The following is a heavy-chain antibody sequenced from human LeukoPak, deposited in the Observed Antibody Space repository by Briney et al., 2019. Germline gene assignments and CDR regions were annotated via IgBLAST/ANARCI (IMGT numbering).Heavy chain of an antibody. D-gene: IGHD3-10*01. CDR3: ARDFPGIGRGTFDF. Sequence: GGSLRLSCAASGFTFNSYSMNWVRLTPGKGLEWVAKINQDGSDMYYVDSVKGRFFVSRDNARNLVYLQVNSLRVDDTAVYYCARDFPGIGRGTFDFWGQGTIIIVSS. CDR1: GFTFNSYS. V-gene: IGHV3-7*03. CDR2: INQDGSDM. J-gene: IGHJ3*01.